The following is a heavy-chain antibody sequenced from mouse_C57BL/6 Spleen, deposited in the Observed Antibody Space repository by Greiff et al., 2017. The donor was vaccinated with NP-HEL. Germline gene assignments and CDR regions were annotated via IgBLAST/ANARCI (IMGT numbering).Heavy chain of an antibody. D-gene: IGHD2-4*01. Sequence: QVQLKQPGAELVKPGASVKLSCKASGYTFTSYWMHWVKQRPGRGLEWIGRIDPNSGGTKYNEKFKSKATLTVDKPSSTAYMQLSSLTSEDSAVYYCAILYYDYDGFAYWGQGTLVTVSA. V-gene: IGHV1-72*01. CDR3: AILYYDYDGFAY. CDR2: IDPNSGGT. CDR1: GYTFTSYW. J-gene: IGHJ3*01.